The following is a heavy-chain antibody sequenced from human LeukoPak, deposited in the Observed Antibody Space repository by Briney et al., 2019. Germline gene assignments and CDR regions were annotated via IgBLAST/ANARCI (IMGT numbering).Heavy chain of an antibody. V-gene: IGHV4-39*01. D-gene: IGHD6-19*01. J-gene: IGHJ4*02. CDR3: ARLAAVAGTLFDY. CDR2: IYYSGST. CDR1: GGSISSSSYY. Sequence: PSETLSLTCTVSGGSISSSSYYWGWIRQPPGKGLEWIGSIYYSGSTYYNPSLKSRVTISVDTSKNQFSLKLSSVTAADTAVYYCARLAAVAGTLFDYWGQGTLVTVSS.